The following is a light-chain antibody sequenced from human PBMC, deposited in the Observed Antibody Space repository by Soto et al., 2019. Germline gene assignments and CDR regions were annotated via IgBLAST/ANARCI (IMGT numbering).Light chain of an antibody. CDR2: QVT. CDR1: SRDIAGYNY. J-gene: IGLJ1*01. V-gene: IGLV2-14*01. Sequence: LTPPASVSGSLGQSITISCTGTSRDIAGYNYISWYQQLPGKAPKLMIYQVTIRPSGISNRFSGSKSGNTASLTISGLQAEDEADYYCTSFSSSTPLYVYGTGTKVNVL. CDR3: TSFSSSTPLYV.